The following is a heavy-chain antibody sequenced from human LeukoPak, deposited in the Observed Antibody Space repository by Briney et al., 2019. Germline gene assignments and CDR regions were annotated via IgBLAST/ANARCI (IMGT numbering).Heavy chain of an antibody. D-gene: IGHD4-17*01. V-gene: IGHV1-69*05. CDR3: AGDPPTVGAFDI. J-gene: IGHJ3*02. CDR1: GGTFSSYA. CDR2: IIPIFGTA. Sequence: GASVKVSCKASGGTFSSYAISWVRQAPGQGLEWMGRIIPIFGTANYAQKFQGRVTITTDESTSTAYMELSSLRSEDTAVYYCAGDPPTVGAFDIWGQGTMVTVSS.